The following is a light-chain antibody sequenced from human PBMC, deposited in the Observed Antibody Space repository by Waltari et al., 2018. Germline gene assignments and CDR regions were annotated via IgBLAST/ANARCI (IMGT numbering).Light chain of an antibody. V-gene: IGLV3-25*03. CDR1: ALPKQY. CDR2: KDT. Sequence: SHELTQPPSVSVSPGQTATISCSRDALPKQYGYWYQQKPGQAPILLIYKDTERPSGNPERFSGFSSGTTVTLTISGVQAEDEADYYCQSADNSGTYWEFGGGTKLTVL. J-gene: IGLJ3*02. CDR3: QSADNSGTYWE.